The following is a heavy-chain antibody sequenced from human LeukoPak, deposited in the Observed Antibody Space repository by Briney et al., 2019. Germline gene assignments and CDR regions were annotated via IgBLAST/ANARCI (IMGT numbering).Heavy chain of an antibody. CDR3: AKKRGSNYGDFDY. J-gene: IGHJ4*02. D-gene: IGHD5-18*01. CDR1: GFTFSSYW. V-gene: IGHV3-7*03. CDR2: IKQDGSEK. Sequence: GGSLRLSCAASGFTFSSYWMSWVRQAPGKGLEWVATIKQDGSEKYYVDSVKGRFTISRDNSRNTLYVQMNSLRAEDTAIYYCAKKRGSNYGDFDYWGQGTLVTVSS.